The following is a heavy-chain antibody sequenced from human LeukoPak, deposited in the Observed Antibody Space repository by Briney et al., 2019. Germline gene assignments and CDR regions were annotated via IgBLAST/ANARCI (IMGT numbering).Heavy chain of an antibody. Sequence: GVSLRLSCAASGFTFDDYAMHWVRQAPGKGLEWVSGIIWNSGSIGYADSVKGRFTISRDNAKNSLYLQMNSLRAEDTALYYCAKDILRDTGDYGSGPESWGQGTLVTVSS. CDR3: AKDILRDTGDYGSGPES. V-gene: IGHV3-9*01. CDR2: IIWNSGSI. CDR1: GFTFDDYA. J-gene: IGHJ4*02. D-gene: IGHD3-10*01.